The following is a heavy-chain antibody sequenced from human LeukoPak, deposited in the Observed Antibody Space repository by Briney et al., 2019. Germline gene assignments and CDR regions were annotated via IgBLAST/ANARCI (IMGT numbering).Heavy chain of an antibody. V-gene: IGHV4-39*01. Sequence: SETLSLTCTVSGGSISSSSYYWGWIRQPPGKGLEWIGSIYYSGSTYYNPSLKSRVTISVDTSKNQFSLKLSSVTAADTAVYYCARGGASGYDDAFDIWGQGTMVTVSS. CDR3: ARGGASGYDDAFDI. CDR2: IYYSGST. J-gene: IGHJ3*02. D-gene: IGHD5-12*01. CDR1: GGSISSSSYY.